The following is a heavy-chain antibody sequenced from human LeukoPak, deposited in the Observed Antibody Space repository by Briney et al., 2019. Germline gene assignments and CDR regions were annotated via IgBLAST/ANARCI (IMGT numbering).Heavy chain of an antibody. CDR2: IIPIFGTA. Sequence: ASVKVSCKASGGTFSSYAISWVRQAPGQGLEWMGGIIPIFGTADYAQKFQGRVTITADKSTSTAYMELSSLRSEDTAVYYCARDMRADYGDSGYYYYYYMDVWGKGTTVTVSS. CDR1: GGTFSSYA. V-gene: IGHV1-69*06. J-gene: IGHJ6*03. D-gene: IGHD4-17*01. CDR3: ARDMRADYGDSGYYYYYYMDV.